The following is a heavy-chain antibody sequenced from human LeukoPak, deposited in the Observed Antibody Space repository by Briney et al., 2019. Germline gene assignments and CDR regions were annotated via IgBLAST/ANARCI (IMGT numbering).Heavy chain of an antibody. CDR1: GGSVSPYY. V-gene: IGHV4-59*02. Sequence: SSETLSLTCTVSGGSVSPYYWSWIRQPPGKGLEWIGYIYYSGSTDYNPSLKSRVTISVDTSKNQFSLKLSSVTAADTAVYYCARSILNSGGSYCWYYFDYWGQGTLVTVSS. CDR2: IYYSGST. CDR3: ARSILNSGGSYCWYYFDY. J-gene: IGHJ4*02. D-gene: IGHD2-15*01.